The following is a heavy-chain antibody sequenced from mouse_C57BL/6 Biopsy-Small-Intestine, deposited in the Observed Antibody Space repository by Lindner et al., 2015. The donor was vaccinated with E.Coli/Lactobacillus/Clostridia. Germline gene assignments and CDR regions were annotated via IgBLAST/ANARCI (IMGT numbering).Heavy chain of an antibody. CDR1: GFTFSDYG. V-gene: IGHV5-17*01. J-gene: IGHJ2*01. Sequence: VQLQESGGGLVKPGGSLKLSCAASGFTFSDYGMHWVRQAPEKGLKWVAYISSGSSTIYYADTVKGRFTISRDNAKNTLFLQMTSLRSEDTAMYYCAKDYYGSSYDYWGQGTTLTVSS. CDR2: ISSGSSTI. D-gene: IGHD1-1*01. CDR3: AKDYYGSSYDY.